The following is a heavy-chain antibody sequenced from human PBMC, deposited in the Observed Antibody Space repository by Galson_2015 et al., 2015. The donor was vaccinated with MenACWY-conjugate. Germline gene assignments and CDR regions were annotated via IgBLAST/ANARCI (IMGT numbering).Heavy chain of an antibody. V-gene: IGHV3-64*01. CDR3: AGGVTGNPSE. CDR1: GFTFSRYA. CDR2: ISSNGFGT. Sequence: SLRLSCAASGFTFSRYALHWVRQAPGKGLEHVSAISSNGFGTYYANSVKGRFTVSRDDSKNTLYLQMGSLRADDMAVYYCAGGVTGNPSEWGQGTLVTVSS. J-gene: IGHJ4*02. D-gene: IGHD1-20*01.